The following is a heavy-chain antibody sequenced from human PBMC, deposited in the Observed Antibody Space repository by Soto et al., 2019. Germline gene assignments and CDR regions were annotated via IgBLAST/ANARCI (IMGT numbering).Heavy chain of an antibody. Sequence: EVQLVESGGGLVQPGGSLRLSCEASGFTFRNYDMHWVRQGTGEGLEWVSGISAAGDPDYADSVEGRFTISRENAQNSFFLQMNSLRVGTTAVYYCARTDRDFYGLDVWGQGTTVIVSS. CDR1: GFTFRNYD. V-gene: IGHV3-13*05. CDR3: ARTDRDFYGLDV. J-gene: IGHJ6*02. CDR2: ISAAGDP.